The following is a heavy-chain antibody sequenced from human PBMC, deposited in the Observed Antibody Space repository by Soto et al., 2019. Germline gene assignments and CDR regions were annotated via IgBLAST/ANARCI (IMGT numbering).Heavy chain of an antibody. J-gene: IGHJ4*02. V-gene: IGHV3-7*05. Sequence: EVQLVESGGGLVQPGGSLRLSCEASGFTFTSYWMSWVRQAPGKGLEWVANIKQDGTSKYYADSVKGRFTVSRGNAKSSVHLQMDSLRDDDTAVYRCARLRFILTERDFDSWGQGTLVTVSS. CDR3: ARLRFILTERDFDS. CDR2: IKQDGTSK. CDR1: GFTFTSYW. D-gene: IGHD3-16*01.